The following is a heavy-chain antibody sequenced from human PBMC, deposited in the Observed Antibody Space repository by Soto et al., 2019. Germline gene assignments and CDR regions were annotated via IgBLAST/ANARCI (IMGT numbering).Heavy chain of an antibody. CDR1: GFTFSNYP. CDR2: ISGSGETP. D-gene: IGHD3-10*01. Sequence: GGSLRLSCAASGFTFSNYPMGWVRRAPGKXLEWGSGISGSGETPYYADSVKGRFTISRDNYKNMLYLQINSLRAEYTAVYYCEKHRRITMVRGVLRAFDSWGQGKLVSVSS. J-gene: IGHJ4*01. V-gene: IGHV3-23*01. CDR3: EKHRRITMVRGVLRAFDS.